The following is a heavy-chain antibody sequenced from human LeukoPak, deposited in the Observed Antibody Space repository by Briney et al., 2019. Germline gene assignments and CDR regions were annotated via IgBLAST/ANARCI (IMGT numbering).Heavy chain of an antibody. CDR3: AREAVDAGPPYFDY. J-gene: IGHJ4*02. Sequence: SGTLFLTGAVTGGSISSGNWWRSVRQPPGKGLEWHWEIYLIGSTNYNPSLKSRVTISVDKSKNHFYLNLTSVTAADTAVYFCAREAVDAGPPYFDYWGQGTLVTVSS. V-gene: IGHV4-4*02. CDR2: IYLIGST. D-gene: IGHD2-15*01. CDR1: GGSISSGNW.